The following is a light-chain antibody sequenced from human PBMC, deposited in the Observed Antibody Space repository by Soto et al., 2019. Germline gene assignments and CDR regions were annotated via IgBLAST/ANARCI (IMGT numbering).Light chain of an antibody. J-gene: IGKJ1*01. V-gene: IGKV3-20*01. Sequence: EIVLTQSPDTLSLSPGERATLSCRASQIINKYYLAWYQQKPGQAPRLLIYGASSRIPGIPDRFSGSGSGTDFTLIISRLEPEDFAVYYCQQYGSSPPWPFGQGTKVEIK. CDR3: QQYGSSPPWP. CDR2: GAS. CDR1: QIINKYY.